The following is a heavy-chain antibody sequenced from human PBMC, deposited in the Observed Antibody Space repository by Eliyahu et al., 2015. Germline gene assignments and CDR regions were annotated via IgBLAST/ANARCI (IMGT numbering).Heavy chain of an antibody. CDR1: GGSISSXX. CDR2: IHTSGST. J-gene: IGHJ3*02. Sequence: QVQLQESGPGLXKPSXTLSXTCXVSGGSISSXXWXWIRQPAGKGLEWIGRIHTSGSTNYNPSLKSRVTMSVDTSKXQFSLKLSSVTAADTAVYYCARDHYPWAFDIWGQGTMVTVSS. CDR3: ARDHYPWAFDI. V-gene: IGHV4-4*07. D-gene: IGHD1-26*01.